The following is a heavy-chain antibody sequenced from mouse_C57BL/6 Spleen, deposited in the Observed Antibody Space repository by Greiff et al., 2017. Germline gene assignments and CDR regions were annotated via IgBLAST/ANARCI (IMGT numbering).Heavy chain of an antibody. CDR3: ARVTSAAY. CDR2: IYPGSGNT. CDR1: GYTFTDYY. V-gene: IGHV1-76*01. Sequence: QVQLQQSGAELVRPGASVKLSCKASGYTFTDYYINWVKQRPGQGLEWIARIYPGSGNTYYNEKFKGKATLTAEKSSSTAYMQLSSLTSEDSAVYFCARVTSAAYWGQGTTLTVSS. D-gene: IGHD2-2*01. J-gene: IGHJ2*01.